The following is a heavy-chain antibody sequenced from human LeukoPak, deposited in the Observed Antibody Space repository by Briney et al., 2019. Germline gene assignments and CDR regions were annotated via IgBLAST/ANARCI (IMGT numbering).Heavy chain of an antibody. CDR2: ISGSGGST. Sequence: PGGSPRLSCAASGFTFSSYAMSWVRQAPGKGLEWVSAISGSGGSTYYADSVKGRFTISRDNSKNTLYLQMNSLRAEDTAVYYCAKGSRAIAARRGNYFDYWGQGTLVTVSS. CDR1: GFTFSSYA. V-gene: IGHV3-23*01. D-gene: IGHD6-6*01. CDR3: AKGSRAIAARRGNYFDY. J-gene: IGHJ4*02.